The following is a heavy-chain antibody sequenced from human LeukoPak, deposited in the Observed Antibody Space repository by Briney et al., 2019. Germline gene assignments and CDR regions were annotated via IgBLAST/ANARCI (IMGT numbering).Heavy chain of an antibody. Sequence: PSETLSLTCTVSGDSISGNYWNWIRQPAGKGLEWIGRIHSSGTTNYNPSLKSRITMSIEKSQNQFSLKLSSVTAADTAVYYCARDYTGYIWFDPWGQGNLVTVSS. D-gene: IGHD5-12*01. V-gene: IGHV4-4*07. CDR2: IHSSGTT. J-gene: IGHJ5*02. CDR3: ARDYTGYIWFDP. CDR1: GDSISGNY.